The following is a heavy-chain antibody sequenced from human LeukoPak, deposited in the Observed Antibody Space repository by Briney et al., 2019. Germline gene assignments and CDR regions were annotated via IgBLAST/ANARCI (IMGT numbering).Heavy chain of an antibody. D-gene: IGHD6-13*01. V-gene: IGHV1-69*13. CDR3: ARSAAAGTGYFQH. J-gene: IGHJ1*01. CDR1: GGTFSSYA. CDR2: IIPIFGTA. Sequence: ASVKVSCKASGGTFSSYAISWVRQAPGQGLEWMGGIIPIFGTANYAQKFQGRVTITADESTSTAYMELSSLRSEDTAVYYCARSAAAGTGYFQHWGQGTLVTVSS.